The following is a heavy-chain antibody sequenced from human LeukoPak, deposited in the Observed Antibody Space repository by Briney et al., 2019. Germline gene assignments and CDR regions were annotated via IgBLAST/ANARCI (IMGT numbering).Heavy chain of an antibody. D-gene: IGHD2-21*02. V-gene: IGHV5-10-1*01. CDR2: MDPSDSYN. CDR1: GSSFISYW. CDR3: ARRGYCGGDCPDY. Sequence: GASLKISCKGSGSSFISYWISWVRPLPGKGLEWMGRMDPSDSYNNSNPSFQGHVTISADKSISTAYLQGSSLKGSDTAIYYCARRGYCGGDCPDYWGEGTLVTVSS. J-gene: IGHJ4*02.